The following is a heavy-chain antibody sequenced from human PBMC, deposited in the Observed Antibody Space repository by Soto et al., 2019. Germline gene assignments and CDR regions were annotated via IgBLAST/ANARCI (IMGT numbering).Heavy chain of an antibody. V-gene: IGHV4-30-4*01. CDR2: IYYSGST. CDR3: ARVDYDILTGYFLDY. D-gene: IGHD3-9*01. CDR1: GGSISSGDYY. J-gene: IGHJ4*02. Sequence: PSETLSLTCTVSGGSISSGDYYWSWIRQPPGKGLEWIGYIYYSGSTYYNPSLKSRVTISVDTSKNQFSLKLSSVTAADTAVYYCARVDYDILTGYFLDYWGQGTLVTVS.